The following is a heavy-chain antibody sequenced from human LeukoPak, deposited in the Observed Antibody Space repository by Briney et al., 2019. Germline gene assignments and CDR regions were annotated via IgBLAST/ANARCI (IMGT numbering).Heavy chain of an antibody. Sequence: SGGSLRLSCAASGFTFSSYAMHWVRQAPGKGLEWVAVISYDGSNKYYADSVKGRFTISRDNSKNTLYLQMNSLRAEDTAVYYCARHGAGDPNYYYYYGMDVWGQGTTVTVSS. CDR2: ISYDGSNK. CDR1: GFTFSSYA. CDR3: ARHGAGDPNYYYYYGMDV. V-gene: IGHV3-30-3*01. J-gene: IGHJ6*02. D-gene: IGHD7-27*01.